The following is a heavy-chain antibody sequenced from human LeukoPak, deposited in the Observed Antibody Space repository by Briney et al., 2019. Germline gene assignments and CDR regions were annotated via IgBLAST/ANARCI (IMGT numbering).Heavy chain of an antibody. CDR1: GFTVSSNY. CDR2: ISGDGST. Sequence: GGSLRLSCAASGFTVSSNYISWVRQAPGKGLEWVSVISGDGSTYYYTDSVKGRFTISRDNSKNTLYLQMNSLRAEDTAVYYCARDWPTIAAAGTIPEYFQHWGQGTLVTVSS. CDR3: ARDWPTIAAAGTIPEYFQH. J-gene: IGHJ1*01. D-gene: IGHD6-13*01. V-gene: IGHV3-53*01.